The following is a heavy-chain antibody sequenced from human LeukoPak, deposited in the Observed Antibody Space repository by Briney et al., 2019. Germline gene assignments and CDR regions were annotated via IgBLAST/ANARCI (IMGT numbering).Heavy chain of an antibody. CDR1: GFSLSNARMG. CDR2: IFSNDEK. CDR3: ARMAPPNWGLAFDI. D-gene: IGHD7-27*01. V-gene: IGHV2-26*01. J-gene: IGHJ3*02. Sequence: ESGPTLVKPTETLTLTCTVSGFSLSNARMGVSWIRQPPGKALEWLAHIFSNDEKSYSTSLKSRLTISKDTSKSQVVLTMTNTDPVDTATYYCARMAPPNWGLAFDIWGQGTMVTVSS.